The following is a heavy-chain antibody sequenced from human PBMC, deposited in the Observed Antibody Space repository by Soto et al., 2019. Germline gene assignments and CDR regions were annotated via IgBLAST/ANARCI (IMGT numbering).Heavy chain of an antibody. CDR2: ISSSGSTI. J-gene: IGHJ2*01. D-gene: IGHD3-16*02. CDR1: GFTFSDYY. CDR3: ARDHALYDYIWWSYRHWYFDL. V-gene: IGHV3-11*01. Sequence: QVQLVESGGGLVKPGGSLRLSCAASGFTFSDYYMSWIRQAPGKGLEWVSYISSSGSTIYYADSVKGRFTISRDNAKNSLYLQMNSLRAEDTAVYYCARDHALYDYIWWSYRHWYFDLWGRGTLVTVSS.